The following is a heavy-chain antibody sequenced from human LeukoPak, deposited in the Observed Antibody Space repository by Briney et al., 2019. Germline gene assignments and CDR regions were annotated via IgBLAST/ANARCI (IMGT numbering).Heavy chain of an antibody. J-gene: IGHJ6*02. CDR2: MRSKANRFVT. V-gene: IGHV3-73*01. Sequence: PGGSLRLSCAASGFSFSGSTIHWVRQASGKGLEWVGRMRSKANRFVTTYAASVEGRFTISRDDSKNTAYLQMNNLKIEDTAVYYCASYPSRGPRSMDVWGQGTTVTVSS. CDR1: GFSFSGST. CDR3: ASYPSRGPRSMDV. D-gene: IGHD2-2*01.